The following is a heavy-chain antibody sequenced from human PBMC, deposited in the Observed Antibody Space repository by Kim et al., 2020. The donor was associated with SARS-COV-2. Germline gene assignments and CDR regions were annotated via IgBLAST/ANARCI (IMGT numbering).Heavy chain of an antibody. Sequence: GGSLRLSCAASGFTFSSYSMNWVRQAPGKGLEWVSSISSSSSYIYYADSVKGRFTISRDNAKNSLYLQMNSLRAEDTAVYYCAREAYYDFWSGTYYYYYYMDVWGKGTTVTVSS. CDR2: ISSSSSYI. J-gene: IGHJ6*03. CDR3: AREAYYDFWSGTYYYYYYMDV. CDR1: GFTFSSYS. V-gene: IGHV3-21*01. D-gene: IGHD3-3*01.